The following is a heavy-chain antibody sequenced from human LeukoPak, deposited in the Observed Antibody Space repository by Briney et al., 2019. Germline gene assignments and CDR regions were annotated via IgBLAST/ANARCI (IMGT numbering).Heavy chain of an antibody. D-gene: IGHD1-1*01. J-gene: IGHJ4*02. V-gene: IGHV1-8*01. CDR2: MNPNRGNK. CDR3: ARLRYDDY. CDR1: GYTFTSYD. Sequence: ASVRVSCKAPGYTFTSYDINWVRQAPGQGLEWMGWMNPNRGNKDYAQKFQGRVTMTRNTSISTAYMELSSLRSEDTAVYYCARLRYDDYWGQGTLVTVSS.